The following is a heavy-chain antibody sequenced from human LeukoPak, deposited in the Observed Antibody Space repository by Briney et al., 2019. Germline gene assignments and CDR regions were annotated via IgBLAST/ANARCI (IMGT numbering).Heavy chain of an antibody. V-gene: IGHV4-59*01. D-gene: IGHD6-19*01. Sequence: SETLSLTCTVSGDSINRYYWSWNRLAPGKGLEYIGYIYYTGITNYSPSLKSRVTISIDTSKKQISLKLSSVTAADTAVYFCARGFDSSSGWYPAFDVWGQGTMVTVSS. CDR1: GDSINRYY. CDR3: ARGFDSSSGWYPAFDV. J-gene: IGHJ3*01. CDR2: IYYTGIT.